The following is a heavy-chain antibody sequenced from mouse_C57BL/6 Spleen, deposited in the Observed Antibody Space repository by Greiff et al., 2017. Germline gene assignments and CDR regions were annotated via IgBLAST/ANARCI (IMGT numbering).Heavy chain of an antibody. CDR3: ARYYSYAMDY. J-gene: IGHJ4*01. Sequence: QVQLQQPGAELVRPGSSVKLSCKASGYTFTSYWMHWVKQRPIQGLEWIGNIDPSDSETHYNQKFKDKATLTVDKSSSTAYMQLSRLTSEDSAVYYCARYYSYAMDYWGQGTSVTVSS. CDR1: GYTFTSYW. CDR2: IDPSDSET. D-gene: IGHD1-1*01. V-gene: IGHV1-52*01.